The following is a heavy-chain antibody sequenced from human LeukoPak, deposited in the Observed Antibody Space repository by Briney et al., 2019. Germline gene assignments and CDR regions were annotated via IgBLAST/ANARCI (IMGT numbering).Heavy chain of an antibody. D-gene: IGHD3-10*01. CDR3: AQTMVRGVITRFDY. V-gene: IGHV3-30*02. CDR2: IRYDGSNK. Sequence: GGSLRLSCAASGFTFSSYGMYWVRQAPGKGLEWVAFIRYDGSNKYYADSVKGRFTISRDNSKNTLDLQMKSLRAEDTAVYYCAQTMVRGVITRFDYWGQGTLVTVSS. CDR1: GFTFSSYG. J-gene: IGHJ4*02.